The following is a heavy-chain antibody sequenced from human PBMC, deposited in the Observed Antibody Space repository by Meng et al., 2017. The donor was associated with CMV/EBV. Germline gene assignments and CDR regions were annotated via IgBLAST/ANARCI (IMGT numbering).Heavy chain of an antibody. CDR2: ISYDGSNK. D-gene: IGHD3-3*01. CDR1: GFTFSSYA. CDR3: ARGGRFLEWSPAGY. J-gene: IGHJ4*02. Sequence: GGPLRLSCAASGFTFSSYAMHWVRQAPGKGLEWVAVISYDGSNKYYADSVKGRFTISRDNSKNTLYLQMNSLRAEDTAVYYCARGGRFLEWSPAGYWGQGTLVTVSS. V-gene: IGHV3-30-3*01.